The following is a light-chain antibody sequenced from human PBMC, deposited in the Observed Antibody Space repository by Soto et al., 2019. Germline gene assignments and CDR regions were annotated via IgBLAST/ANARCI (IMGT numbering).Light chain of an antibody. CDR3: QQYNSNSHT. V-gene: IGKV1-5*03. Sequence: DIQMTQSPSTLSTSVGAIVTITGRTSQSISVGLAWYHQKAGKAPNLLIYTASRLESGVPSRFTGSGSATEFTLTISSMHPGDSETYYCQQYNSNSHTFGQVTNVDIK. CDR1: QSISVG. J-gene: IGKJ1*01. CDR2: TAS.